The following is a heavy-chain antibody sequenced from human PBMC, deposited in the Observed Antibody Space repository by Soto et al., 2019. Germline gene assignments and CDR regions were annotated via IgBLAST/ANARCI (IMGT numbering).Heavy chain of an antibody. CDR3: AKRPLTAAGFDY. CDR1: GFTFSNYA. V-gene: IGHV3-23*01. J-gene: IGHJ4*02. CDR2: ITGSGGGT. Sequence: EVQLLESGGGLVQPGGSLRLSCAASGFTFSNYAMTWVRQAPGKGLEWVSVITGSGGGTYFVDSVKGQFTISRDNSKNTVYLQMNILRDEDTAVYYCAKRPLTAAGFDYWGQGTLVTVSS. D-gene: IGHD6-13*01.